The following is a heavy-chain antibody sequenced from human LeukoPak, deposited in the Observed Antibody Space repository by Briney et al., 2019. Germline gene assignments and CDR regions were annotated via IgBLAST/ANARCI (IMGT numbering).Heavy chain of an antibody. D-gene: IGHD5-12*01. Sequence: GGSVRLSCAASGFTFSSYSMNWVRQAPGKGLEWVSSISSSSSYIYYADSVKGRFTISRDNAKNSLYLQMNSLRAEDTAVYYCARGPGEWLRYFDYWGQGTLVTVSS. V-gene: IGHV3-21*01. CDR2: ISSSSSYI. J-gene: IGHJ4*02. CDR1: GFTFSSYS. CDR3: ARGPGEWLRYFDY.